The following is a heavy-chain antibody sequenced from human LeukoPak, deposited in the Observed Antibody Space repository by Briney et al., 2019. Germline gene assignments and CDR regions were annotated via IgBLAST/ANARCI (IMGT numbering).Heavy chain of an antibody. CDR1: GFSFNTYD. CDR3: AREIFGSGIYPVF. Sequence: GRSLRLSCAASGFSFNTYDMHWVRQAPGQGGEWVALIWHDGSHKFYSNSVRGQFTISRDNSKTPLSLQLHNLRPEDTAVYYCAREIFGSGIYPVFWGQGTLVTVSS. D-gene: IGHD3-10*01. J-gene: IGHJ4*02. CDR2: IWHDGSHK. V-gene: IGHV3-33*01.